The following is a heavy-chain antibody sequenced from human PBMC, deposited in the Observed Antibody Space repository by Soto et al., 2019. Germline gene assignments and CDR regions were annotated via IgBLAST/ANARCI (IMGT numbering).Heavy chain of an antibody. V-gene: IGHV1-3*01. CDR1: GYTFTSYA. CDR3: ARGGYCSGGSCYNWFDP. D-gene: IGHD2-15*01. CDR2: INAGNGNT. J-gene: IGHJ5*02. Sequence: ASVKVSCKASGYTFTSYAMHWVRQAPGQRLEWMGWINAGNGNTKYSQKFQGRVTITRDTSASTAYMELSSLRSEDTAVYYCARGGYCSGGSCYNWFDPWGQGTLVTVS.